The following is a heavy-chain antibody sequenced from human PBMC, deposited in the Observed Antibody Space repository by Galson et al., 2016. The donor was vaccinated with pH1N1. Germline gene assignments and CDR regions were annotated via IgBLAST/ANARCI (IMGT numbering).Heavy chain of an antibody. CDR2: ISAYDGHT. V-gene: IGHV1-18*04. CDR1: GYSFSSHW. CDR3: ARDRGVFDI. Sequence: QSGAEVKKPGESLKISCQGSGYSFSSHWIAWVRQAPGQGPEWMGWISAYDGHTDYAQNFQGRVAMTIDTSTSTANMELRSLRSDDTAVYYCARDRGVFDIWGQGTRVTVSS. J-gene: IGHJ3*02. D-gene: IGHD3-10*01.